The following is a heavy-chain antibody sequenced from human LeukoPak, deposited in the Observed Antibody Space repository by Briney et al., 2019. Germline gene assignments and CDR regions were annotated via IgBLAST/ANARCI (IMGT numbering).Heavy chain of an antibody. Sequence: GGSLRLSSAASGFTFNSYAMRWVRQAPGKGLEWVSAISGSGGSTYYADSVKGRFTISRDNSKNTLYLQMSSLRAEDTGVYYCAKDNLDYYDSSGYLDYWGQGTLVTVSS. V-gene: IGHV3-23*01. CDR1: GFTFNSYA. CDR3: AKDNLDYYDSSGYLDY. CDR2: ISGSGGST. D-gene: IGHD3-22*01. J-gene: IGHJ4*02.